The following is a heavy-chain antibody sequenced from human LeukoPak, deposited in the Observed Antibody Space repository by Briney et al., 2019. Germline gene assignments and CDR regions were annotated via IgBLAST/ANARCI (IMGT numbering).Heavy chain of an antibody. Sequence: GASVKVSCKISGFGLSILSIHWMRQAPGKGLEWMGGIIPIFGTANYAQKFQGRVTITADESTSTAYMELSSLRSEDTAVYYCARGPGCSSTSCHFYYYYMDVWGKGTTVTVSS. CDR3: ARGPGCSSTSCHFYYYYMDV. V-gene: IGHV1-69*13. CDR2: IIPIFGTA. J-gene: IGHJ6*03. D-gene: IGHD2-2*01. CDR1: GFGLSILS.